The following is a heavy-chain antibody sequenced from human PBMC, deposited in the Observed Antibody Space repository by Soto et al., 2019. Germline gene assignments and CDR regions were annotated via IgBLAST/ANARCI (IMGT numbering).Heavy chain of an antibody. CDR3: ARVHVMVVAGSTFDY. J-gene: IGHJ4*01. D-gene: IGHD6-19*01. V-gene: IGHV4-34*01. Sequence: PSETLSLTCAVSGGSFSGYYWSWIRQPPGKGLEWIGEINHSGSTNYNPSLKSRITISVDTSNNQFSLKLTSVTAADTAVYYCARVHVMVVAGSTFDYWGHGTLVTVSS. CDR1: GGSFSGYY. CDR2: INHSGST.